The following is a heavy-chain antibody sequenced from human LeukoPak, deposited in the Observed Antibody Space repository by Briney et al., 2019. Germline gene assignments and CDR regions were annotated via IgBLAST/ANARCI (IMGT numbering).Heavy chain of an antibody. CDR2: INPNSGGT. CDR1: GYTFTGYY. J-gene: IGHJ4*02. V-gene: IGHV1-2*02. Sequence: GASVKVSCKASGYTFTGYYMHWVRQAPGQGLEWMGWINPNSGGTNYAQKFQGRVTMTRDTSISTAYMELSRLRSDDAAVYYCARGSGYDPRRGFDYWGQGTLVTVSS. CDR3: ARGSGYDPRRGFDY. D-gene: IGHD5-12*01.